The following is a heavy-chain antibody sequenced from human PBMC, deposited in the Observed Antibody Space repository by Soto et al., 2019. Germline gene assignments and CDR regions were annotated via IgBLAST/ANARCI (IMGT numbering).Heavy chain of an antibody. CDR1: GGSISSYY. J-gene: IGHJ4*02. CDR2: IYYSGST. CDR3: ARIEGVPYYGSGSYQIDY. Sequence: SETLSLTCTVSGGSISSYYWSWIRQPPGKGLEWIGYIYYSGSTNYNPSLKSRVTISVDTSKNQFSLKLSSVTAADTAVYYCARIEGVPYYGSGSYQIDYWGQGTLVTVSS. V-gene: IGHV4-59*08. D-gene: IGHD3-10*01.